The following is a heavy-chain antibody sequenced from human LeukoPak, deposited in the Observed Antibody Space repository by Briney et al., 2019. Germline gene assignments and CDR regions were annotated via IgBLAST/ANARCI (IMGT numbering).Heavy chain of an antibody. D-gene: IGHD3-3*02. CDR2: FDPEDGET. CDR3: ATVSPHYYYMDV. J-gene: IGHJ6*03. V-gene: IGHV1-24*01. CDR1: GYTLTELS. Sequence: ASVKVSCKVSGYTLTELSMHWVRQAPGKGLEWMGGFDPEDGETIYAQKFQGRVTMTEDTSTDTAYMELSSLRSEDTAVYYCATVSPHYYYMDVWGKGTTVTVSS.